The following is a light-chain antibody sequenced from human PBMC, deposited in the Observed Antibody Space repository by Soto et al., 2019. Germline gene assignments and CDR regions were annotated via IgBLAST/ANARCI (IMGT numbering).Light chain of an antibody. CDR1: SGHSSSA. Sequence: QLVLTQSPSASASLGASVKLTCSLSSGHSSSAIAWHQQQSEKGPRYLMKINSDGSHNKGDGIPDRFSGSSSGAERYLTISSLQSEDEADYYCQTWDTGVWVFGGGTKLTVL. J-gene: IGLJ3*02. CDR3: QTWDTGVWV. CDR2: INSDGSH. V-gene: IGLV4-69*01.